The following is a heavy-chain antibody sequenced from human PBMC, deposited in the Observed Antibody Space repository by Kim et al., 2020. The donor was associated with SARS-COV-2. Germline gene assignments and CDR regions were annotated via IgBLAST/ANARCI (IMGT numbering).Heavy chain of an antibody. V-gene: IGHV4-4*02. CDR3: AALRGSSSRI. Sequence: TNYNPSLKSRVTISVDKSKNQFSLKLSSVTAADTAVYYCAALRGSSSRIWGQGTLVTVSS. D-gene: IGHD6-13*01. J-gene: IGHJ4*02. CDR2: T.